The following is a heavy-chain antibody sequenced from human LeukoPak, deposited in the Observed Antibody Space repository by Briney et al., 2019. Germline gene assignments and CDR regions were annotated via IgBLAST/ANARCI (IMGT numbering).Heavy chain of an antibody. CDR3: ARLYSGAFDI. V-gene: IGHV4-59*11. D-gene: IGHD2-2*02. J-gene: IGHJ3*02. Sequence: SETLSLTCTVSGGSISSHYWSWIRQPPGKGLDWIGYIYYSGSTNYNPSLKSRVTISVDTSKSQFSLKLSSVTAADPAVYYCARLYSGAFDIWGQGTMVTVSS. CDR2: IYYSGST. CDR1: GGSISSHY.